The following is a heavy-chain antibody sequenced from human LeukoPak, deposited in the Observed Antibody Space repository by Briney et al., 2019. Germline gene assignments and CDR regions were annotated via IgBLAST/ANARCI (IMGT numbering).Heavy chain of an antibody. D-gene: IGHD5-12*01. V-gene: IGHV1-18*01. J-gene: IGHJ4*02. Sequence: ASVKVSCKASGYTFTSYGIRWVRQAPGQGLEWMGWISIYNGKTNYAQKFRGRVTMTTDTSTSTAFMELRSLRSDDTAVYYCAKVISVATGKYYFDYWGQGTLVTVSS. CDR2: ISIYNGKT. CDR3: AKVISVATGKYYFDY. CDR1: GYTFTSYG.